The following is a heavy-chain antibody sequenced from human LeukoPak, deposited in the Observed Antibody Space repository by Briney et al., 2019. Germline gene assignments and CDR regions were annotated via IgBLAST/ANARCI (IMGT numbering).Heavy chain of an antibody. CDR1: GYTFTSYG. V-gene: IGHV1-18*04. Sequence: ASVKVSCKASGYTFTSYGINWVRQAPGQGLEWMGWISVYNGDTNYAQKLQGRVTMTTDTSTSTAYMELRSLRSDDTAMYYCARAGIAAAGHNWFDPWGQGTLVSVSS. J-gene: IGHJ5*02. D-gene: IGHD6-13*01. CDR3: ARAGIAAAGHNWFDP. CDR2: ISVYNGDT.